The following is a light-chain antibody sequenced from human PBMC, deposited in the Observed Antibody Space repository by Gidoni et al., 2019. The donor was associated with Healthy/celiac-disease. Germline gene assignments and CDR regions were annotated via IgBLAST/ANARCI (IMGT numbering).Light chain of an antibody. CDR2: AAS. CDR3: QQLNSYPLT. V-gene: IGKV1-9*01. J-gene: IGKJ2*01. CDR1: QGSSSY. Sequence: EIQVTQSPSVLSASVGDRVTITCRASQGSSSYLAWYKQKPGKAPKLLIYAASTLQSGVPSRFSGSGSGTEFTLTISSLQPEDFATYYCQQLNSYPLTFGQGTKLEIK.